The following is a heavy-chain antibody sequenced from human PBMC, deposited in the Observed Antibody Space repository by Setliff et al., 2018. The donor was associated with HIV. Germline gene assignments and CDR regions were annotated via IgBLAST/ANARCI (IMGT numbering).Heavy chain of an antibody. CDR3: ARVVRYSNFDY. Sequence: GGSLRLSCAASGFTFISYDMSWVRQAPGKGLEWVSGISGSGGTTKYADSVKGRFTISRDNAKKSLSLQMNSLRAEDTAVYYCARVVRYSNFDYWGQGTPVTVSS. D-gene: IGHD4-4*01. CDR1: GFTFISYD. V-gene: IGHV3-23*01. CDR2: ISGSGGTT. J-gene: IGHJ4*02.